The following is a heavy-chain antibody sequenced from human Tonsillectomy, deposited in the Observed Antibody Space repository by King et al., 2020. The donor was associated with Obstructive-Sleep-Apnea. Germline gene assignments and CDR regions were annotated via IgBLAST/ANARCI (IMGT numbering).Heavy chain of an antibody. CDR1: GFTFSSYG. J-gene: IGHJ4*02. D-gene: IGHD4/OR15-4a*01. Sequence: VQLVESGGNLVQPGGSLRLSCEASGFTFSSYGMSWVRQAPGKGLEWVANIKQDGSEKYYVDSVKGRFTISRDNAKNSLYLQMNSLRVEDTALYYCAGTRRAGYWGQGTLVTVSS. V-gene: IGHV3-7*03. CDR3: AGTRRAGY. CDR2: IKQDGSEK.